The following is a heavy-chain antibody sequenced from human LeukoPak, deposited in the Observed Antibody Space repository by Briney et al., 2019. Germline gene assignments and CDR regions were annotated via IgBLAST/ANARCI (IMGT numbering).Heavy chain of an antibody. CDR2: IFPDDSDT. V-gene: IGHV5-51*01. J-gene: IGHJ6*02. D-gene: IGHD2-15*01. Sequence: GESLKISCKGSGYTFTDYWIGWVRQMPGKGLEGMGIIFPDDSDTKYSPSFQGQVTISVDKSTSTAYLQWSGLKASDSAMYYCGGHGLAGCIGGRCFKSFHYYGMDVWGQGTTVTVSS. CDR1: GYTFTDYW. CDR3: GGHGLAGCIGGRCFKSFHYYGMDV.